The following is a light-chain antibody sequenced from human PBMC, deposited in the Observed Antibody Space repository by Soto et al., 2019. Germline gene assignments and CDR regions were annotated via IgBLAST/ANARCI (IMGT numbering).Light chain of an antibody. J-gene: IGKJ4*01. Sequence: EIVMTQSPANLSLSPGERATLSCRASQSVSSNLAWYQQKPGQAPRLLIYGASTRATGIPARFSGSGSGTDFSLTISRLQPEDCAVYYCQQYGNSITFGGGTKVDI. CDR1: QSVSSN. CDR3: QQYGNSIT. CDR2: GAS. V-gene: IGKV3-15*01.